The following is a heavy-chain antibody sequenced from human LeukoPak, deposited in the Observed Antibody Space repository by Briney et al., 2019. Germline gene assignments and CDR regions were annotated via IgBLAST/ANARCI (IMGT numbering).Heavy chain of an antibody. D-gene: IGHD6-19*01. CDR3: ARSTPAVALGAFDI. Sequence: ASVKVSCKASGYTFTSYGISWVRQAPGQGLEWMGRIIPILGIANYAQKFQGRVTITADKSTSTAYMELSSLRSEDTAVYYCARSTPAVALGAFDIWGQGTMVTVSS. J-gene: IGHJ3*02. V-gene: IGHV1-69*04. CDR2: IIPILGIA. CDR1: GYTFTSYG.